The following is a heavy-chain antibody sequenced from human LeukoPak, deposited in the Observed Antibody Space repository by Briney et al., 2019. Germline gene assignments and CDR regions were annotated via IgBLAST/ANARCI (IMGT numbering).Heavy chain of an antibody. CDR3: ARGGTSANFQH. CDR1: GGSIRSGAYY. CDR2: IYYSGST. Sequence: NPSETLSLTCTVSGGSIRSGAYYWSWIRQRPGKGLEWIGYIYYSGSTHYNPSLQSRVSISVDTSQNQFSLKLSSVTAADTAVYCCARGGTSANFQHWGQGTLLTVSS. J-gene: IGHJ1*01. V-gene: IGHV4-31*03.